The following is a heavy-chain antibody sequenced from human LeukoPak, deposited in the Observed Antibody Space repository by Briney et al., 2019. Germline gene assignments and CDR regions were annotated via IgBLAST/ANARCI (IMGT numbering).Heavy chain of an antibody. Sequence: GASVKVSCKASGYTFTGDYMHWVRQAPGQGLEWMGWINPNSGGTSYAQKFQGRVTMTRDTSISTAYMELSGLTSDDTAIYYCARKDYFDYWGQGTLVTVSS. J-gene: IGHJ4*02. CDR2: INPNSGGT. CDR1: GYTFTGDY. V-gene: IGHV1-2*02. CDR3: ARKDYFDY.